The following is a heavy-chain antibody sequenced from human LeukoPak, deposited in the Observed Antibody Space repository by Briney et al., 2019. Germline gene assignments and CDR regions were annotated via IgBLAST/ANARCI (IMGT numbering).Heavy chain of an antibody. CDR1: GFTFSSYW. V-gene: IGHV3-48*04. J-gene: IGHJ4*02. CDR3: ARDRLFAVNQKRELDY. D-gene: IGHD1-1*01. Sequence: GGSLRLSCAASGFTFSSYWMSWVRQAPGKGLEWVSYISSSGSTIYYADSVKGRFTISRDNAKNSLYLQMNSLRAEDTAVYYCARDRLFAVNQKRELDYWGQGTLVTVSS. CDR2: ISSSGSTI.